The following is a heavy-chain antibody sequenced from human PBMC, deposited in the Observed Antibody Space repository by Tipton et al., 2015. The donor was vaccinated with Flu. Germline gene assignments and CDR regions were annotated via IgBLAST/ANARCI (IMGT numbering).Heavy chain of an antibody. Sequence: TLSLTCTVSGGSISSGSYYWSWIRQPAGKGLEWIGRIYTRGTINYNPSLKSRVTISADTSKNQFSLRLSSVTAADTAIYYCARGALAVAATGNWFDPWGQGTLVTVSS. CDR2: IYTRGTI. CDR3: ARGALAVAATGNWFDP. J-gene: IGHJ5*02. CDR1: GGSISSGSYY. V-gene: IGHV4-61*02. D-gene: IGHD6-19*01.